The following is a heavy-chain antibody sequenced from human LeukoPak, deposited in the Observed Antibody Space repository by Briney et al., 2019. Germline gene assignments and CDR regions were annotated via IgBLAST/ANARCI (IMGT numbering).Heavy chain of an antibody. V-gene: IGHV4-61*02. J-gene: IGHJ4*02. CDR2: IYISGTT. D-gene: IGHD6-19*01. CDR3: ARAGYSSGWYGFDY. CDR1: GGSISSDTYY. Sequence: PSQTLSLTCTVSGGSISSDTYYWSWIRQPAGKGLEWIGRIYISGTTNYNPSLKSRVTMSVDTSKNQFSLKLSSVTAADTAVYYCARAGYSSGWYGFDYWGQGTLVTVSS.